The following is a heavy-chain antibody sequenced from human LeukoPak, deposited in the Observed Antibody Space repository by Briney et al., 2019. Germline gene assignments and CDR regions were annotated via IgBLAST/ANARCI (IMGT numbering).Heavy chain of an antibody. V-gene: IGHV1-8*01. CDR1: GYTFTSYD. CDR3: ARGRIYDHSLYY. J-gene: IGHJ4*02. D-gene: IGHD3-22*01. Sequence: ASVKVSCKASGYTFTSYDINWVRQATGQGLEWMGWMNPNSGNTGYAQKFQGRGTMTRNTSISTAYMELSSLRFEATAVYYCARGRIYDHSLYYWGQGTLVTVSS. CDR2: MNPNSGNT.